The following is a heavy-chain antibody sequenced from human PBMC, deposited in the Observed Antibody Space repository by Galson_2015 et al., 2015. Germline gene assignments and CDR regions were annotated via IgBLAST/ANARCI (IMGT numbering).Heavy chain of an antibody. D-gene: IGHD5/OR15-5a*01. CDR3: ARESVSKFDY. CDR2: IWYDGSNK. V-gene: IGHV3-33*01. CDR1: GFIFGIYG. J-gene: IGHJ4*02. Sequence: SPRLSDAASGFIFGIYGMHWLRQAPVKWLEWVAVIWYDGSNKYYADSVKGRFTISRDNSKNALYLQMNSLRAEYTAVYYCARESVSKFDYWGQGTLVTVSS.